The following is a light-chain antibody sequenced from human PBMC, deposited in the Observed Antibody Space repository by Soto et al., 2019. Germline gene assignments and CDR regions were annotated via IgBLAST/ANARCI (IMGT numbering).Light chain of an antibody. V-gene: IGKV1-5*03. CDR1: QTISSC. J-gene: IGKJ5*01. CDR2: KAS. CDR3: QQTNSFPIT. Sequence: IQISQAPSTVVECVRDRVAITCRASQTISSCLAWYQQKPGEAPKLLIYKASSLESGVPSRFSGSVSRTDFTLTISSLQHEDFATYYCQQTNSFPITFGQGTRLE.